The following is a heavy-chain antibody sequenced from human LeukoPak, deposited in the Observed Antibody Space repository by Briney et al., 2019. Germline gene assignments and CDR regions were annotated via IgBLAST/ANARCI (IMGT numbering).Heavy chain of an antibody. CDR2: IIPILGIA. J-gene: IGHJ4*02. D-gene: IGHD4-17*01. CDR1: GYTFTSYY. CDR3: ARDPSPLTTVTTNY. Sequence: SVKVSCKASGYTFTSYYMHWVRQAPGQGLEWMGRIIPILGIANYAQKFQGRVTITADKSTSTAYMELSSLRSEDTAVYYCARDPSPLTTVTTNYWGQGTLVTVSS. V-gene: IGHV1-69*04.